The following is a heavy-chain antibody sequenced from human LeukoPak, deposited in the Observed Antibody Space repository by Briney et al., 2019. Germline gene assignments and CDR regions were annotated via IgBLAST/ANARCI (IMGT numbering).Heavy chain of an antibody. Sequence: GGSLRLSCAASGFTFSRHWMNWVRQAPGKGLEWVSRISGDGRMSNYADSVMGRLTISRDNIKNTVYLQMDGLRAEDTALYFCARDGLNTNLDEYALWGQGTLVTVSS. D-gene: IGHD2-2*01. V-gene: IGHV3-74*01. CDR2: ISGDGRMS. CDR1: GFTFSRHW. CDR3: ARDGLNTNLDEYAL. J-gene: IGHJ4*02.